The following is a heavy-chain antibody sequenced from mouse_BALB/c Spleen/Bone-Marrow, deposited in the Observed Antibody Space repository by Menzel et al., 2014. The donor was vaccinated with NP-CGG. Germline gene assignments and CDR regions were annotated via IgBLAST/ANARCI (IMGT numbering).Heavy chain of an antibody. CDR2: IDPYNGDT. CDR3: AKEARSRYYVLDS. Sequence: VQLQQSGPELVKPGASVKVSCKASGYAFSSYNMYWVRQSHGKSLEWIGYIDPYNGDTSYNQKFKGKATLTVDKSSSTAYMHLNSLTSEDSAVYYCAKEARSRYYVLDSWGQGTSVTVSS. CDR1: GYAFSSYN. J-gene: IGHJ4*01. V-gene: IGHV1S135*01.